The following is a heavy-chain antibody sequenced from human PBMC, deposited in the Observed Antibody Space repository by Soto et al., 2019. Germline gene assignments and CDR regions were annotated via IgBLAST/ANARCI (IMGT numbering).Heavy chain of an antibody. CDR2: ISGGGLST. V-gene: IGHV3-23*01. J-gene: IGHJ2*01. CDR1: GINFNNYA. Sequence: EVQLLESGGNLVQPGGSLRLSCAASGINFNNYAMSWVRQAPGKGLEWVSAISGGGLSTYYADSVKGRSTISRDNSRNTMFLQMNALRVEDTAIYYCAITPNCGRDCSADSYWYCDIWGRGTLVTVSS. D-gene: IGHD2-21*02. CDR3: AITPNCGRDCSADSYWYCDI.